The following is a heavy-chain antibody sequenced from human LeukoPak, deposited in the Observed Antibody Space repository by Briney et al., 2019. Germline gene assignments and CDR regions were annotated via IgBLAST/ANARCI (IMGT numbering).Heavy chain of an antibody. CDR1: GGSISSSTYY. D-gene: IGHD6-19*01. J-gene: IGHJ4*02. CDR3: ARALYAAGYSSGWSPY. CDR2: MYYSGNI. Sequence: PSETLSLTCTVSGGSISSSTYYWGWIRQPPGKGLEWIGSMYYSGNIYYNPSLKSRVTISVDTSKNQLSLKLSSVTAADTAVYYCARALYAAGYSSGWSPYWGQGTLVTVSS. V-gene: IGHV4-39*07.